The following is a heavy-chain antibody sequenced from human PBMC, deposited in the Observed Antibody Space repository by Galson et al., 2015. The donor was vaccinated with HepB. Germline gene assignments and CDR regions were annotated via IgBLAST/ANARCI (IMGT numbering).Heavy chain of an antibody. J-gene: IGHJ3*02. CDR2: ISYDGSNK. Sequence: SLRLSCAASGFTFSSYAMHWVRQAPGKGLEWVAVISYDGSNKYYADSVKGRFTISRDNSKNTLYLQMNSLRAEDTAVYYCARDLVTAIRVNAFEIWGQGTMVTVSS. D-gene: IGHD2-21*02. CDR1: GFTFSSYA. V-gene: IGHV3-30-3*01. CDR3: ARDLVTAIRVNAFEI.